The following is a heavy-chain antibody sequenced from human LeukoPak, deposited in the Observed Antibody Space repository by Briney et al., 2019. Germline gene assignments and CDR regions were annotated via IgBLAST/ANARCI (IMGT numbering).Heavy chain of an antibody. J-gene: IGHJ4*02. V-gene: IGHV3-33*01. Sequence: GGSLRLSCAASGFTFSSYGMHWVRQAPGKGLEWVAVIWYDGSNKYYADSVKGRFTISRDNSKNTLYLQMNSLRAEDTAVYYCARDSTGLRYFDYWGQGTLVTVSS. CDR3: ARDSTGLRYFDY. CDR1: GFTFSSYG. CDR2: IWYDGSNK. D-gene: IGHD4-17*01.